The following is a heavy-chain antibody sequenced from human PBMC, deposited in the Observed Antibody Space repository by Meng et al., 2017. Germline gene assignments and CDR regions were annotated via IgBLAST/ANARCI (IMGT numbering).Heavy chain of an antibody. CDR1: GGSISSSNW. CDR2: IYHSGST. J-gene: IGHJ4*02. D-gene: IGHD4-17*01. CDR3: ARGTDYGDYYFDY. V-gene: IGHV4-4*02. Sequence: VQLQEWGAGVLKPSGTLSLTCAVSGGSISSSNWWSWVRQPPGKGLEWIGEIYHSGSTNYNPSLKSRVTISVDKSKNQFSLKLSSVTAADTAVYYCARGTDYGDYYFDYWGQGTLVTVSS.